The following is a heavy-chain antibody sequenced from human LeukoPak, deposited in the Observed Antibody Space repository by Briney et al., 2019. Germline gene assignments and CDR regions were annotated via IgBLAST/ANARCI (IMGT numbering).Heavy chain of an antibody. CDR3: ARVRSYSSGWSLGFY. Sequence: ASVKVSRKASGYTFTSYGISWVRQAPGQGLEWMGWISAYNGNTNYAQKLQGRVTMTTDTSTSTAYMELRSLRSDDTAVYYCARVRSYSSGWSLGFYWGQGTLVTVSS. CDR2: ISAYNGNT. D-gene: IGHD6-19*01. CDR1: GYTFTSYG. V-gene: IGHV1-18*01. J-gene: IGHJ4*02.